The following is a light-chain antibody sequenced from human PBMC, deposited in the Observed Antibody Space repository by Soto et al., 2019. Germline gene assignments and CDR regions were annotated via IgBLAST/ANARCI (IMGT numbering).Light chain of an antibody. V-gene: IGKV4-1*01. CDR2: GAS. Sequence: DIVMTQSPESLAVSLRERATITCTSRQSVLYSSNNKNYLAWYQQKPGQAPRLLIYGASSRATGIPDRFSGSGSGTDFTLTISRLEPEDFAVYYCRQYGRSLGLAFGGGTKVDIK. CDR3: RQYGRSLGLA. CDR1: QSVLYSSNNKNY. J-gene: IGKJ4*01.